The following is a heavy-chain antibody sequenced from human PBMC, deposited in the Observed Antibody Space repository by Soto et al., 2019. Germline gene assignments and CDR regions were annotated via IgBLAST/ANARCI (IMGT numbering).Heavy chain of an antibody. CDR3: ARSGVHADFDY. CDR1: GGSISSGGYS. D-gene: IGHD1-1*01. Sequence: PSETLSLTCAVSGGSISSGGYSWSWIRQPPGKGLEWIGYIYHSGSTYYNPSPKSRVTISVDTSKNQFSLKLSSVTAADTAVYYCARSGVHADFDYWGQGTLVTVSS. J-gene: IGHJ4*02. CDR2: IYHSGST. V-gene: IGHV4-30-2*01.